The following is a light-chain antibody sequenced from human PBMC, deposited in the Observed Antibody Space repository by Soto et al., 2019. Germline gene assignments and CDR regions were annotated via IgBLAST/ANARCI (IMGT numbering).Light chain of an antibody. CDR3: QQYHTFPLT. V-gene: IGKV1-5*01. CDR2: DAF. CDR1: QNINNW. J-gene: IGKJ4*01. Sequence: DIQMTQSPSTLSASVGDRVTITCRASQNINNWMAWYHQKPGEAPKLLIYDAFSLQTGVPFTFGGSGSGTEFSLNISSLQPDDFGTYYCQQYHTFPLTFGGGTKVEIK.